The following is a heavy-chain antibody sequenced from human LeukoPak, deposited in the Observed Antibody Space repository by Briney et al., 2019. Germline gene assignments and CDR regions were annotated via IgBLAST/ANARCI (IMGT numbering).Heavy chain of an antibody. Sequence: GESLKISCKGSGYDFTSYWIGWVRQMPGKGLEWMGIIFPDDSDTRYSPSFQGQVTFSADKSISTAYLQRSSLKASDTAIYYCAQPHGSGRLQGIDYWGQGTLVTVSS. CDR3: AQPHGSGRLQGIDY. D-gene: IGHD3-10*01. CDR1: GYDFTSYW. CDR2: IFPDDSDT. V-gene: IGHV5-51*01. J-gene: IGHJ4*02.